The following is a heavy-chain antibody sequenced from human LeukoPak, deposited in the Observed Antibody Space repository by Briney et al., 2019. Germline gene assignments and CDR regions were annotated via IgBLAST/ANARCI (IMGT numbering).Heavy chain of an antibody. V-gene: IGHV4-59*01. CDR3: ARGPHYDILTGYPVGAFDI. J-gene: IGHJ3*02. Sequence: SETLSLTCTVSGGSICSYYWSWIRQPPGKGLEWIGYIYNSGSTNYNPSLKSRVTISVDTSKNQFSLKLSSVTAADTAVYYCARGPHYDILTGYPVGAFDIWGQGTMVTVSS. CDR1: GGSICSYY. D-gene: IGHD3-9*01. CDR2: IYNSGST.